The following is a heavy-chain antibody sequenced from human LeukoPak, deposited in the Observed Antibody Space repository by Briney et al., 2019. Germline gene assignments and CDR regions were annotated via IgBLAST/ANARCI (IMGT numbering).Heavy chain of an antibody. CDR2: ISAYNGNT. Sequence: ASVKVSCKASGYTFTNYYIHWVRQAPGQGLEWMGWISAYNGNTNYAQKLQGRVTMTTDTSTSTAYMELRSLRSDDTAVYYCARVPGRQQWLAIDYWGQGTLVTVSS. V-gene: IGHV1-18*04. D-gene: IGHD6-19*01. CDR3: ARVPGRQQWLAIDY. J-gene: IGHJ4*02. CDR1: GYTFTNYY.